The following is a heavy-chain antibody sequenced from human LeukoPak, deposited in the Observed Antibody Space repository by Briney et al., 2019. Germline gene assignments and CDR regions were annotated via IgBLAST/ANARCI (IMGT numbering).Heavy chain of an antibody. D-gene: IGHD6-13*01. V-gene: IGHV3-48*03. Sequence: PGGSLRLSCAASGFTFSSYEMNSVRQAPGKGLEWVSYISSSGSTIYYADSVKGRFTISRDNSKNTVYLQMNSLRDEDTAIYRCAKRGSSTLLGAFTFWGQGTMVTVSS. CDR3: AKRGSSTLLGAFTF. CDR2: ISSSGSTI. J-gene: IGHJ3*01. CDR1: GFTFSSYE.